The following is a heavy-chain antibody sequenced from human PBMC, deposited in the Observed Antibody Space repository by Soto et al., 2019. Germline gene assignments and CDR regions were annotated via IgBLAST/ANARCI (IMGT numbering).Heavy chain of an antibody. CDR2: IYYSGST. CDR1: GGSISSYY. Sequence: QVQLQESGPGLVKPSETLSLTCTVSGGSISSYYWSWIRPPPGKGLEWIGYIYYSGSTNYNPSLRSRVTISVDTSKNRSSLKLSSVTAADTAVYYSARVWGYAFDFWGQGTMVTVSS. CDR3: ARVWGYAFDF. V-gene: IGHV4-59*08. J-gene: IGHJ3*01. D-gene: IGHD7-27*01.